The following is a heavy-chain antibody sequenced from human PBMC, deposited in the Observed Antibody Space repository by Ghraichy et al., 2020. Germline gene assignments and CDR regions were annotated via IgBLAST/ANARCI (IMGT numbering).Heavy chain of an antibody. Sequence: ASVKVSCRTSGYTFTTYSMQWVRQAPGQGLEWMGIINPSGGSTTYAQNFQGRVSMTWDTSTSTVYMDLSSLRSEDTAVYYCATARASDYGDLFDYWGQGTLVTVSS. D-gene: IGHD4-17*01. V-gene: IGHV1-46*01. CDR3: ATARASDYGDLFDY. J-gene: IGHJ4*02. CDR2: INPSGGST. CDR1: GYTFTTYS.